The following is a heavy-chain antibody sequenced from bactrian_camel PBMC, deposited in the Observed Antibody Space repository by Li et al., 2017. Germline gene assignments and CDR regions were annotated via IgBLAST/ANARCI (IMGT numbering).Heavy chain of an antibody. J-gene: IGHJ4*01. CDR1: GYTYSRYC. Sequence: VQLVESGGGSAQAGESLRLSCEGSGYTYSRYCMAWFRQAPGKEREGVAAIDGDGMITYAHSVKGRFTISKDNAKNTLYLQINSLKPEDTAMYYCAASSRSYCLLRLVTSSYNYWGQGTQVTVS. V-gene: IGHV3S31*01. CDR3: AASSRSYCLLRLVTSSYNY. D-gene: IGHD2*01. CDR2: IDGDGMIT.